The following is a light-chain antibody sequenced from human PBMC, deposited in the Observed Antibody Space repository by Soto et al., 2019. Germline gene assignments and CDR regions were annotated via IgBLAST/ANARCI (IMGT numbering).Light chain of an antibody. V-gene: IGLV2-14*01. Sequence: QSALTQPASVSGSPGQSITISCTGTSSDVGRYVSWYQQHPGKAPKLMIYDVSNRPSGVSNRFSGSKSGNTASLTISGLQAEDEADYYCSSYTSSSTLFGGGTKVTVL. J-gene: IGLJ2*01. CDR1: SSDVGRY. CDR3: SSYTSSSTL. CDR2: DVS.